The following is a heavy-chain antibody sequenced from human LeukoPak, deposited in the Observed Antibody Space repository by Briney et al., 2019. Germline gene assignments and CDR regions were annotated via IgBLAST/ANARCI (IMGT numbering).Heavy chain of an antibody. J-gene: IGHJ6*02. D-gene: IGHD2/OR15-2a*01. Sequence: GGSLRLSCAASGFTVSSNYMSWVRQAPGKGLEWVSVIYRGGSTDYADSVKGRFTISRDNSKNTLYLQMNSLRAEDTAVYYCARSMEASSYYYGMDVWGQGTTVTVCS. CDR3: ARSMEASSYYYGMDV. V-gene: IGHV3-66*01. CDR1: GFTVSSNY. CDR2: IYRGGST.